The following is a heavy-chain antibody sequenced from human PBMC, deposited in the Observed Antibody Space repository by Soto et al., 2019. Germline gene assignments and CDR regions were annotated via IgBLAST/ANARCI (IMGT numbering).Heavy chain of an antibody. J-gene: IGHJ4*02. Sequence: SCLTLVNPTQTLTLTCTLSGFSLTTRSMCVSWIRQSPGKALEWLALIDWDGDTYYSTCLKTRLTISRDTSTNQVVLTMTNLDPADTATYFCARSLKYDFWTGYFFDFWGQGALVTVSS. CDR1: GFSLTTRSMC. CDR3: ARSLKYDFWTGYFFDF. D-gene: IGHD3-3*01. V-gene: IGHV2-70*01. CDR2: IDWDGDT.